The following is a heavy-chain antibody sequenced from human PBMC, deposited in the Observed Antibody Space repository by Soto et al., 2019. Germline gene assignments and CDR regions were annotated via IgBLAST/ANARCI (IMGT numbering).Heavy chain of an antibody. CDR1: S. V-gene: IGHV1-2*04. CDR3: ARDGTIGYCSGGSCPPTYYMDV. Sequence: SLQWLRPSQEQGLEWMGWINPNSGGTNYAQKFQGWVTMTRDTSISTAYMELSRLRSDDTAVYYCARDGTIGYCSGGSCPPTYYMDVWGKGTTVTVSS. CDR2: INPNSGGT. J-gene: IGHJ6*03. D-gene: IGHD2-15*01.